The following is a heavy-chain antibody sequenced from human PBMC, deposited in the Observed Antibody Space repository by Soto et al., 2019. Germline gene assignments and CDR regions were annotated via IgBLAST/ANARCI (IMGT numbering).Heavy chain of an antibody. J-gene: IGHJ6*02. CDR2: IIPIFGTA. CDR1: GGTFSSYA. V-gene: IGHV1-69*13. Sequence: SVKVSCKASGGTFSSYAISWVRQAPGQGLEWMGGIIPIFGTANYAQKFQGRVTITADESTSTAYMELSSLRSEDTAVYYCARPTRWVAATSYYYYGMDVWGQGTTVTVSS. D-gene: IGHD2-15*01. CDR3: ARPTRWVAATSYYYYGMDV.